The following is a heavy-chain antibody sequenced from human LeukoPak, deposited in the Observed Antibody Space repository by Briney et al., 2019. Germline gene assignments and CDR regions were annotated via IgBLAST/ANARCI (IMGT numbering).Heavy chain of an antibody. Sequence: GGSLRLSCAASGFTFSSYGMSWVRQAPGQGLEWVANIKQDGSEKYYVDSVKGRFTISRDNAKNSLYLQMNSLRAEDTAVYYCAREHYSLYDYWGQGTLVTVSS. CDR2: IKQDGSEK. D-gene: IGHD4-11*01. J-gene: IGHJ4*02. CDR3: AREHYSLYDY. CDR1: GFTFSSYG. V-gene: IGHV3-7*01.